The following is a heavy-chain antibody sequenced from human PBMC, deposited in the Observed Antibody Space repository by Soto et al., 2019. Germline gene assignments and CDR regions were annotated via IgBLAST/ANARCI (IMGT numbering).Heavy chain of an antibody. Sequence: ASVKVSCKASGYTFTSYGISWVRQAPGQGLEWMGWISAYNGNTNYAQKLQGRVTMTTDTSTSTAYMELRSLRSEDTAVYYCAADLGYCSGGRCPLVMRFDPWGQGTLVTVSS. V-gene: IGHV1-18*04. CDR3: AADLGYCSGGRCPLVMRFDP. CDR2: ISAYNGNT. CDR1: GYTFTSYG. D-gene: IGHD2-15*01. J-gene: IGHJ5*02.